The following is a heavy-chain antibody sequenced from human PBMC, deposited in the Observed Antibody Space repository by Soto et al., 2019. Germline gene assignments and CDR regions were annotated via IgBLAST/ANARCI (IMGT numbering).Heavy chain of an antibody. CDR3: AKEATNIDNFHY. CDR2: ISSSGSTR. D-gene: IGHD1-26*01. CDR1: GFTFDNSE. V-gene: IGHV3-48*03. J-gene: IGHJ4*02. Sequence: GGSLRLSCAASGFTFDNSEMNWVRQAPGKGLEWVSYISSSGSTRYYADSVKGRFTISRDNAKNSLYLQMSSLRVEDTAVYFCAKEATNIDNFHYWAQGTLVTVSS.